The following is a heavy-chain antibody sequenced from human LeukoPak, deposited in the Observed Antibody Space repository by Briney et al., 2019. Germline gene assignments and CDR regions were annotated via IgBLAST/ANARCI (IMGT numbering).Heavy chain of an antibody. CDR1: GFTFSSYW. J-gene: IGHJ4*02. CDR2: INSDGSST. Sequence: GGSLRLSCAASGFTFSSYWMHWVRQAPGKGLVWVSRINSDGSSTSYADSVRGRFSISRDNAKNTLYLQMNSLRAEDTAVYYCAKSILVLLWFGEPGEEYYFDYWGQGTLVTVSS. D-gene: IGHD3-10*01. CDR3: AKSILVLLWFGEPGEEYYFDY. V-gene: IGHV3-74*01.